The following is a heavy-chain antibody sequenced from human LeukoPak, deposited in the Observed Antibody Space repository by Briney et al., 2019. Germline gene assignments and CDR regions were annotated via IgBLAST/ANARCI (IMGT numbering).Heavy chain of an antibody. CDR2: ISSSSSTI. Sequence: GGSLRLSCAASGFTFSNYWMSWVRQAPGKGLEWVSYISSSSSTIYYADSVKGRFTISRDNAKNSLYLQMNSLRAEDTAVYYCARDLAYCGGDCYLDYWGQGTLVTVSS. CDR1: GFTFSNYW. D-gene: IGHD2-21*02. CDR3: ARDLAYCGGDCYLDY. V-gene: IGHV3-48*04. J-gene: IGHJ4*02.